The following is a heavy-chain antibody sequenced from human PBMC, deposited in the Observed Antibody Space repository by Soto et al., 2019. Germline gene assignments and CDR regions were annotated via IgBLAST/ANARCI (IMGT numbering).Heavy chain of an antibody. D-gene: IGHD2-21*01. CDR2: INPNSGGT. V-gene: IGHV1-2*02. J-gene: IGHJ4*02. CDR3: ARDLLWSAQKPIDF. Sequence: GASVKVSCKASGYTFTSYYMHWVRQAPGQGLEWMGIINPNSGGTNFARKFQGRVTMTRDTSIGTAYMELTNLTSDDTAVYFCARDLLWSAQKPIDFWGQGTLVTVSS. CDR1: GYTFTSYY.